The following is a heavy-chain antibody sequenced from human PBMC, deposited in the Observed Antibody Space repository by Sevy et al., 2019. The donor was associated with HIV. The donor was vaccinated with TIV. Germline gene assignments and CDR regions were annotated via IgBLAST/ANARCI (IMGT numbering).Heavy chain of an antibody. CDR1: GFSFSNYA. Sequence: GGSLRLSCAASGFSFSNYAMSWVRQAPGKGLEWVSGMNAGGGGAYYADSVKGRFAISRDNSKNMVYLQMNSLRAEDTGLYYCAKDRIWELGEAIDIWGQGTMVTVSS. J-gene: IGHJ3*02. D-gene: IGHD1-7*01. CDR2: MNAGGGGA. V-gene: IGHV3-23*01. CDR3: AKDRIWELGEAIDI.